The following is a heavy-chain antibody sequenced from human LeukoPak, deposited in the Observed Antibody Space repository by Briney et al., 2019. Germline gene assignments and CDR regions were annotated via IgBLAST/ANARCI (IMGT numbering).Heavy chain of an antibody. Sequence: GGSLRLSCAASGFTFSSYAMTWVRQAPGKGLEWVSSISVNGGTTYYADSVKGRFTISADKSISTAYLQWSSLKASDTAMYYCARLRSVTYCGGDCYSYDAFDIWGQGTMVTVSS. CDR3: ARLRSVTYCGGDCYSYDAFDI. D-gene: IGHD2-21*02. CDR1: GFTFSSYA. J-gene: IGHJ3*02. CDR2: ISVNGGTT. V-gene: IGHV3-23*01.